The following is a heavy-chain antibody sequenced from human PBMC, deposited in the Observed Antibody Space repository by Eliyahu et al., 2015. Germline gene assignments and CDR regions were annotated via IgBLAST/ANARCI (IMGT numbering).Heavy chain of an antibody. D-gene: IGHD1-26*01. J-gene: IGHJ3*02. CDR2: XSSSSSYT. CDR1: GFTFSDYY. CDR3: ARMWELPTTNDAFDI. Sequence: QVQLVESGGGLVKPGXSLRLSCAASGFTFSDYYMSWIRQAPGKGLEWVSYXSSSSSYTNYADSVKGRFTISRDNAKNSLYLQMNSLRAEDTAVYYCARMWELPTTNDAFDIWGQGTMVTVSS. V-gene: IGHV3-11*06.